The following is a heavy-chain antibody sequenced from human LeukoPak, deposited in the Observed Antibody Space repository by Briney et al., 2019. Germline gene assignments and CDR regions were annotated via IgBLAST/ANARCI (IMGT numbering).Heavy chain of an antibody. V-gene: IGHV1-18*01. CDR3: ARDRHQGYCSGGSCNIQAGYYYGMDV. J-gene: IGHJ6*02. CDR2: ISAYNGNT. CDR1: GYTFTSYG. Sequence: ASVKVSCKASGYTFTSYGISWVRQAPGQGLEWMGWISAYNGNTNYAQKLQGRVTMTTDTSTSTAYMELRSLRSDDTAVYYCARDRHQGYCSGGSCNIQAGYYYGMDVWGQGTTVTVSS. D-gene: IGHD2-15*01.